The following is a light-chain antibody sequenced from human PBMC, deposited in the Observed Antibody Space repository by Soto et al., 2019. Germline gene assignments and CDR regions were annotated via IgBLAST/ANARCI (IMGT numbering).Light chain of an antibody. CDR1: RSISRQ. CDR3: LQYQSYWT. J-gene: IGKJ1*01. CDR2: QAS. V-gene: IGKV1-5*03. Sequence: ASVGAGVGIPCRASRSISRQLAWYQKNQGKAPNLLFYQASNLETGVPSRSTGSGSGTEFTLTISSLQPDDLATYYCLQYQSYWTFGQGTKVEVK.